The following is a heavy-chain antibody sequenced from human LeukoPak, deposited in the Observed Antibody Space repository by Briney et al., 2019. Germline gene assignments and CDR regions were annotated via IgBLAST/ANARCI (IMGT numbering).Heavy chain of an antibody. J-gene: IGHJ4*02. CDR3: TKVRYSSNYYAPFDF. V-gene: IGHV3-23*01. CDR2: LSASGYST. Sequence: GGSLRLSCAASGFTFSSYGMSWVRQAPGKGLEWVSSLSASGYSTFYADSVNGRFTISRDNSENTLYLQMNSLRADDTALYYCTKVRYSSNYYAPFDFGGQGTLVTVSS. D-gene: IGHD6-13*01. CDR1: GFTFSSYG.